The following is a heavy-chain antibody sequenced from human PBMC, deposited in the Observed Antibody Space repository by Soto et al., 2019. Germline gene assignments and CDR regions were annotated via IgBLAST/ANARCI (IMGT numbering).Heavy chain of an antibody. J-gene: IGHJ4*02. Sequence: PWGSLRLSCAASGFTFSTYAIHLFRHPPCKWREWVAVISYDGSNKHYADSVKGRFTISRDNSKNTLYLQMNGLRAEDTAVYYCARPPVIDIVVPPDYWGQGTLVTVSS. CDR1: GFTFSTYA. CDR2: ISYDGSNK. D-gene: IGHD2-15*01. V-gene: IGHV3-30*04. CDR3: ARPPVIDIVVPPDY.